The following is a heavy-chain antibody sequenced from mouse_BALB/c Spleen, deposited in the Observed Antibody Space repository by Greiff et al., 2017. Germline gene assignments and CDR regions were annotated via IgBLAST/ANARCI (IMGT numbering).Heavy chain of an antibody. D-gene: IGHD1-2*01. V-gene: IGHV1S56*01. J-gene: IGHJ3*01. CDR2: IYPGDGST. CDR1: GYTFTSYY. CDR3: ARGDYGYPWFAY. Sequence: VMLVESGPELVKPGASVKMSCKASGYTFTSYYIHWVKQRPGQGLEWIGWIYPGDGSTKYNEKFKGKTTLTADKSSSTAYMLLSSLTSEDSAIYCCARGDYGYPWFAYWGQGTLVTVSA.